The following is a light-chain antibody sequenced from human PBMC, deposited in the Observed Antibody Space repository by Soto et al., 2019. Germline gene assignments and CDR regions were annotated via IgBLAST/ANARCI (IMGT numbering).Light chain of an antibody. CDR2: AAS. J-gene: IGKJ3*01. CDR1: QGISRY. CDR3: QQLDSSPFT. V-gene: IGKV1-9*01. Sequence: DIQLTQSPSFLSASVGDRVTITCRASQGISRYLAWYQQKPGKAPMLLIYAASILQSGVPSRFSGTGSGTEFTLTISSLQPDDFASYYCQQLDSSPFTFGPGTKVDI.